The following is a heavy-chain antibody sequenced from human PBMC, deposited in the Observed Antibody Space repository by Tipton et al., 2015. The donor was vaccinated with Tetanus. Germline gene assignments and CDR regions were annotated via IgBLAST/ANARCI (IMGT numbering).Heavy chain of an antibody. CDR1: GYTFTGYY. CDR3: ARDRGDFIYYGMDV. J-gene: IGHJ6*02. V-gene: IGHV1-2*02. Sequence: QLVQSGAEMKKPGASVKVSCKASGYTFTGYYIYWVRQAPGQGLEWMGWIDPNSGSTVYAQKFQGRVTMTRDTSISTVYMELRSLRFDDTAVYYCARDRGDFIYYGMDVWGPGTTVTVS. CDR2: IDPNSGST. D-gene: IGHD2-21*01.